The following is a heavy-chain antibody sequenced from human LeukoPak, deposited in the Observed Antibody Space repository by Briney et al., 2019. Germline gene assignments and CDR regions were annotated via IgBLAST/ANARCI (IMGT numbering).Heavy chain of an antibody. CDR3: ARDSGLDSGSYFRYYYYYMDV. J-gene: IGHJ6*03. D-gene: IGHD1-26*01. CDR2: ISSSGSTI. Sequence: GGSLRLSCAASGFTFSSYEMNWVRQAPGKGLEWVSYISSSGSTIYYADSVKGRFTISRDNAKNSLYLQMNSLRAEDTAVYYCARDSGLDSGSYFRYYYYYMDVWGKGTTVTISS. V-gene: IGHV3-48*03. CDR1: GFTFSSYE.